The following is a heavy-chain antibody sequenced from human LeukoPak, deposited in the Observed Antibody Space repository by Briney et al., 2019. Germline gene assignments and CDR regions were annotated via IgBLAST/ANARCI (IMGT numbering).Heavy chain of an antibody. D-gene: IGHD1-26*01. CDR3: AIIYLIVGATTFDY. CDR1: GFTFSSYS. CDR2: ISSSSSTI. Sequence: PGGSLRLSCAASGFTFSSYSMNWVRQAPGKGLEWVSSISSSSSTIYYADSVKGRFTISRDNAKNSLYLQMNSLRAEDTAVYYCAIIYLIVGATTFDYWGQGTLVTVSS. V-gene: IGHV3-48*01. J-gene: IGHJ4*02.